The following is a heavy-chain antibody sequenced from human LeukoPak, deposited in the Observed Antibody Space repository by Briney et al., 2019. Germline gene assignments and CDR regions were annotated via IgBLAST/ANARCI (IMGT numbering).Heavy chain of an antibody. CDR3: ARLGSSAPLYYFDY. D-gene: IGHD6-19*01. CDR1: GGSISSGAYW. CDR2: IYYSGST. Sequence: SQTLSLTCTVAGGSISSGAYWWTWIRQPPGKGLEWIGNIYYSGSTYYNPSLKSRVTISADTSKNQFSLKLSSVTAADSAMYYCARLGSSAPLYYFDYWGQGTLVTVSS. J-gene: IGHJ4*02. V-gene: IGHV4-30-2*03.